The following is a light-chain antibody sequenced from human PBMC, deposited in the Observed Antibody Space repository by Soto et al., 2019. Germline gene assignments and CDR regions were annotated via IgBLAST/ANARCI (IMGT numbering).Light chain of an antibody. CDR1: QSVSSD. V-gene: IGKV3-15*01. Sequence: VVTQSPATLSVFPGETATLSCRASQSVSSDLAWYRQRPGQAPRLLIYGASTRATGIPARFKGSGSGTGFRLTISSLQSEDFATYYCQQYNTWHPKMAFGRGTKVEIK. CDR3: QQYNTWHPKMA. CDR2: GAS. J-gene: IGKJ1*01.